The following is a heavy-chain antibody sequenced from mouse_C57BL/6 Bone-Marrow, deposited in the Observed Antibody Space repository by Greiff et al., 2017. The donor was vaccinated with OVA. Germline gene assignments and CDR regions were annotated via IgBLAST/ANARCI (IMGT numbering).Heavy chain of an antibody. V-gene: IGHV1-52*01. D-gene: IGHD2-3*01. J-gene: IGHJ2*01. CDR1: GYTFTSYW. CDR2: IDPSDSET. Sequence: QVQLKQPGAELVRPGSSVKLSCKASGYTFTSYWMHWVKQRPIQGLEWIGNIDPSDSETHYNQKFKDKATLTVDKSSSTAYMQLSSLTSEDSAVYFCAREVDGYYDYWGQGTTLTVSS. CDR3: AREVDGYYDY.